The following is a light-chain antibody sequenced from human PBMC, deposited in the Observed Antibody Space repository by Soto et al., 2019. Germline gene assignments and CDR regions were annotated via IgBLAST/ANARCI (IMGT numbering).Light chain of an antibody. CDR1: QRTSGW. V-gene: IGKV1-5*03. CDR3: QQYNSYSWT. Sequence: DIQMTQSPSTLSGSVGDRVTITCRAGQRTSGWLAWYQQKPGKAPKLLIYKASSLESGVPSRFSGSGSETEFSLTVSGLQLEHFPSYDRQQYNSYSWTFGRGTKVDIK. J-gene: IGKJ1*01. CDR2: KAS.